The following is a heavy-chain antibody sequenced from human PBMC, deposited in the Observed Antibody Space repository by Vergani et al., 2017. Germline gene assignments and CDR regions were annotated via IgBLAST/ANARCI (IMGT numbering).Heavy chain of an antibody. CDR2: IYYSGST. J-gene: IGHJ5*02. CDR3: ARDVREYDFWSGYYRDNWFDP. V-gene: IGHV4-59*12. Sequence: QVQLQESGPGLVKPSETLSLTCTVSGGSISSYYWSWIRQPPGKGLEWIGYIYYSGSTNYNPSLKSRVTMSVDTSKNQFSLKLSSVTAADTAVYYWARDVREYDFWSGYYRDNWFDPWGQGTLVTVSS. CDR1: GGSISSYY. D-gene: IGHD3-3*01.